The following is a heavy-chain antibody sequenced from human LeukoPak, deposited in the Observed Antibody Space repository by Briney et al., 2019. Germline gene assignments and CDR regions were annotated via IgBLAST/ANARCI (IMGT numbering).Heavy chain of an antibody. V-gene: IGHV3-23*01. CDR1: GFTFTICA. D-gene: IGHD3-10*01. CDR3: AKADVSYKTLIDY. J-gene: IGHJ4*02. CDR2: ISGSGGST. Sequence: PGGSLRLSCAASGFTFTICAMNWVRQAPGKGLEWVSGISGSGGSTYYADSVKGRFTISRDSSKNTVYLQMNSLRAEDTAVYYCAKADVSYKTLIDYWGQGALFTVSS.